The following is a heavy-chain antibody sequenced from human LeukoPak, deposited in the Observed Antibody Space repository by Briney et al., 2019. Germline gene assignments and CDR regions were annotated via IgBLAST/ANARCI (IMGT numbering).Heavy chain of an antibody. D-gene: IGHD6-25*01. CDR3: ARQLPTAAADTRGYFDY. CDR1: GGSISIISSSTYY. V-gene: IGHV4-39*01. Sequence: PSETLSLTCTVSGGSISIISSSTYYWGWIRQAPGKGLEWIGSLYYGVNSHYNPSLKSRATLSVDTSNNQFSLKLTSVTAADAAVYFCARQLPTAAADTRGYFDYWGQGTVVTVSS. J-gene: IGHJ4*02. CDR2: LYYGVNS.